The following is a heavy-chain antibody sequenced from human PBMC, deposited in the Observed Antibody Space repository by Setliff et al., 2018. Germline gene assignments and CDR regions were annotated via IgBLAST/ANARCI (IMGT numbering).Heavy chain of an antibody. D-gene: IGHD2-2*01. CDR1: GYTFNSYG. Sequence: ASVKVSCKASGYTFNSYGINWLRQAPGQGLEWLGWISPYSGNTYYAPKFQGRITMTTDTSTTTAYMGLKSLRSDDTAIYYCSRLVRYCTRTSCQRLSGDDYWGQGALVTVSS. V-gene: IGHV1-18*04. CDR3: SRLVRYCTRTSCQRLSGDDY. J-gene: IGHJ4*02. CDR2: ISPYSGNT.